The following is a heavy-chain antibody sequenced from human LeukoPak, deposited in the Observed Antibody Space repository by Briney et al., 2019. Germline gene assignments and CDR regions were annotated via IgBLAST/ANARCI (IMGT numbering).Heavy chain of an antibody. CDR2: INPGGDNT. CDR3: ARIRDGYNDAYDI. Sequence: ASVKVSCKASGYTFTNYYIHWVRQAPGQGLEWMGLINPGGDNTDYAQNFQGRVTMTRDTSTSTVYMGLSSLRSEDAAVYYCARIRDGYNDAYDIWGQGTMVTVSS. V-gene: IGHV1-46*01. D-gene: IGHD5-24*01. CDR1: GYTFTNYY. J-gene: IGHJ3*02.